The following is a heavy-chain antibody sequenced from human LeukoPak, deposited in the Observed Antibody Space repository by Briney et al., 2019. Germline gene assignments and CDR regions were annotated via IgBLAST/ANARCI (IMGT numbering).Heavy chain of an antibody. Sequence: ASVKVSCKVSGYTLTELSMHWVRQAPGKGLAWMGGFDPEDGETIYAQKFQGRVTMTEDTSTDTAYMELSSLRSEDTAVYYCATTVVGWTGYSYGPPRDYWGQGTLVTVSS. CDR3: ATTVVGWTGYSYGPPRDY. CDR1: GYTLTELS. D-gene: IGHD5-18*01. J-gene: IGHJ4*02. CDR2: FDPEDGET. V-gene: IGHV1-24*01.